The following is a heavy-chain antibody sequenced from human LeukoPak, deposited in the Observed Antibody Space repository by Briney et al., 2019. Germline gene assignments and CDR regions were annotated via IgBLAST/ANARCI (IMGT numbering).Heavy chain of an antibody. D-gene: IGHD1-26*01. CDR3: ARGPDSGSYSVDAFDI. CDR1: GYSFTSYW. J-gene: IGHJ3*02. V-gene: IGHV5-51*07. Sequence: GESLKISCEGSGYSFTSYWIGWVHQMPGKGLEWMGIIYPGDSDTRYSPSFQGQVTISADKSISTAYLQWSSLKASDTAMYYCARGPDSGSYSVDAFDIWGQGTMATVSS. CDR2: IYPGDSDT.